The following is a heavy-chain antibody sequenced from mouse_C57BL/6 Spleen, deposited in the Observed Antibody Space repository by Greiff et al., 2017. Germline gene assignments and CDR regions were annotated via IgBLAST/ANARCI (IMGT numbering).Heavy chain of an antibody. D-gene: IGHD1-1*01. CDR2: IYPRDGST. V-gene: IGHV1-85*01. CDR3: ARDGGTTVVAGNYWYFDV. Sequence: QVQLKQSGPELVKPGASVKLSCKASGYTFTSYDINWVKQRPGQGLEWIGWIYPRDGSTKYNEKFKGKATLTVDTSSSTAYMELHSLTSEDSAVYFCARDGGTTVVAGNYWYFDVWGTGTTVTVSS. CDR1: GYTFTSYD. J-gene: IGHJ1*03.